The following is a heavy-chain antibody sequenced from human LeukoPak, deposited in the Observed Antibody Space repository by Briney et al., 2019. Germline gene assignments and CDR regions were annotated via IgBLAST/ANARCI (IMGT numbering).Heavy chain of an antibody. J-gene: IGHJ4*02. CDR2: INSDGGST. CDR1: GFTFTSYW. V-gene: IGHV3-74*01. D-gene: IGHD1-26*01. Sequence: PGGSLRLSCAASGFTFTSYWMHWVRQAPGKGLVWVSRINSDGGSTNYADSVKGRFTISRDSAKNTLFLQMNSLRAEDTAVYYCARAQVGATPPYVDYWGQGTLVTVSS. CDR3: ARAQVGATPPYVDY.